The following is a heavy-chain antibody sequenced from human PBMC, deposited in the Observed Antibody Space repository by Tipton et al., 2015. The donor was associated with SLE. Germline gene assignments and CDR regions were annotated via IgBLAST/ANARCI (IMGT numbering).Heavy chain of an antibody. D-gene: IGHD3-10*01. J-gene: IGHJ3*02. V-gene: IGHV1-2*02. CDR1: GYTFTGYY. CDR2: INPNSGGT. CDR3: ARTNYYGSGSYPNHAFDI. Sequence: QEQLVQSGAEVKKPGASVKVSCKASGYTFTGYYMHWVRQAPGQGLEWMGWINPNSGGTNYAQKFQGRVTMTRDTSISTAYMELGRLRSDDTAVYYCARTNYYGSGSYPNHAFDIWGQGTMVTVSS.